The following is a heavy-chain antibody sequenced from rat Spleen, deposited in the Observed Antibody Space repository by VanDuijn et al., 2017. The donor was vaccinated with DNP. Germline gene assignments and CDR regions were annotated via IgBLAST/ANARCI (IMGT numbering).Heavy chain of an antibody. CDR1: GSSITSNY. CDR2: ISYSGST. J-gene: IGHJ2*01. V-gene: IGHV3-1*01. Sequence: EVQLQESGPGLVRPSQSLSLTCSVTGSSITSNYWGWIRKFPGNKMEWMAYISYSGSTSYNPSLKSRISITRDTSKNQFFLHLNSVTTDDTATYYCARWNYYGYNGFDYWGQGVMVTVSS. D-gene: IGHD1-9*01. CDR3: ARWNYYGYNGFDY.